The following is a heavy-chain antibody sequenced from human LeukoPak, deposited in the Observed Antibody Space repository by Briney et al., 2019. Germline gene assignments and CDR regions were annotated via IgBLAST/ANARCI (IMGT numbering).Heavy chain of an antibody. V-gene: IGHV3-30-3*01. Sequence: PGGSLRLSCAASGFTFSSYAVHWVRQAPGKGLEWVAVISYDGSNKYYANSVKGRFTISRDNSKNTLYLQMNSLRAEDTAVYYCARDIGGDHEGSFDYWGQGTLVTVSS. CDR3: ARDIGGDHEGSFDY. J-gene: IGHJ4*02. D-gene: IGHD4-17*01. CDR1: GFTFSSYA. CDR2: ISYDGSNK.